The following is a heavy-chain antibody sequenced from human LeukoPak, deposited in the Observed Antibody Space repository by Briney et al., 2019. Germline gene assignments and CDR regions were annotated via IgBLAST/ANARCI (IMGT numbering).Heavy chain of an antibody. V-gene: IGHV4-59*08. D-gene: IGHD6-19*01. J-gene: IGHJ4*02. Sequence: PSETLSLTCTVSGGSISSYYWGWIRQPPGKGLEWIGYIYYSGSTNYNPSLKSRVTISVDTSKNQFSLKLSSVTAADTAVYYCARAAGYSSGWYDYWGQGTLVTVSS. CDR1: GGSISSYY. CDR3: ARAAGYSSGWYDY. CDR2: IYYSGST.